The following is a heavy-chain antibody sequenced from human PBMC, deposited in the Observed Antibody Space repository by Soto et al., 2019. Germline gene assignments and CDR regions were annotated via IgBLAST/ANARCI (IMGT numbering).Heavy chain of an antibody. V-gene: IGHV1-46*01. CDR1: GYTFTSYY. J-gene: IGHJ4*02. D-gene: IGHD6-13*01. CDR3: ARAPTSAEHDY. Sequence: XSVKVSCKASGYTFTSYYIHWVRQAPGQGLEWMGIINPSGGSTSYAQKFQGRVTMTRDTSTSTVYMELSSLRSEDTAVYYCARAPTSAEHDYWGQGTLVTVSS. CDR2: INPSGGST.